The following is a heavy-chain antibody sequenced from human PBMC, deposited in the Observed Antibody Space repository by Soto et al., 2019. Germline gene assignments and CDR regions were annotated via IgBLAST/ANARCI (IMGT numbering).Heavy chain of an antibody. V-gene: IGHV3-53*04. CDR2: IYSGRRT. J-gene: IGHJ2*01. CDR3: ARAIPNTLNL. CDR1: GFTVSRHY. Sequence: DVQLVESGGDLVHPGGSLRLSCAASGFTVSRHYMTWVRQAPGKGLEWVSFIYSGRRTYYIDSVKGRFTISRHNCRNTLYLQMNSLSAEDTAVGYFARAIPNTLNLW. D-gene: IGHD2-2*02.